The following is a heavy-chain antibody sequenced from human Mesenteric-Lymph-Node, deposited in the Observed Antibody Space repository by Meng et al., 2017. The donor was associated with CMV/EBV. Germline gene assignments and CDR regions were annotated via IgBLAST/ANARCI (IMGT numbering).Heavy chain of an antibody. D-gene: IGHD3-3*01. CDR3: ASTTDYDLWSGSH. CDR1: GYTFTDYY. Sequence: ASVKVSCKASGYTFTDYYMHWVRQAPGQGLEWMGWINPNSGGTNYAQKFRGRFTMTRDTSIRTDYMELSSLRSDDTAVYYCASTTDYDLWSGSHWGQGTLVTVSS. CDR2: INPNSGGT. V-gene: IGHV1-2*02. J-gene: IGHJ4*02.